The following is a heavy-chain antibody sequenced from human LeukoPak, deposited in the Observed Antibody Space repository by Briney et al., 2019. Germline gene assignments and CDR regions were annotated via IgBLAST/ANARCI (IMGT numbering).Heavy chain of an antibody. CDR3: ARQNFVVVTAIRIFDY. CDR1: GGSISNYY. D-gene: IGHD2-21*02. CDR2: IYYSGST. Sequence: PSETLSLTCNVSGGSISNYYWSWIRQPPGKGLEWIGYIYYSGSTNYNPSLKSRVTISVDSSKNQFSLKLTSVTAADTAVYYCARQNFVVVTAIRIFDYWGQGTLVTVSS. V-gene: IGHV4-59*08. J-gene: IGHJ4*02.